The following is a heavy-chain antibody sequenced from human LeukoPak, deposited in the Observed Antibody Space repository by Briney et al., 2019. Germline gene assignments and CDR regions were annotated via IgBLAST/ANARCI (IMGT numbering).Heavy chain of an antibody. CDR3: AKAKRFGELLSAY. CDR1: GFTFSHYG. D-gene: IGHD3-10*01. Sequence: GGSLRLSCVGSGFTFSHYGMHWVRQTPGRGLEWVAVIWNDGSNKYYADSVKGRFTISRDNSKDTLYLEMNNLRAEDTAIYYCAKAKRFGELLSAYWGQGTLVTVSS. V-gene: IGHV3-33*06. CDR2: IWNDGSNK. J-gene: IGHJ4*02.